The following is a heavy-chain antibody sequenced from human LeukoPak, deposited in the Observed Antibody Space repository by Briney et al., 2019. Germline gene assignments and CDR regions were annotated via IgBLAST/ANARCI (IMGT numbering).Heavy chain of an antibody. J-gene: IGHJ3*02. Sequence: ASVKVSCKASGYPFTSYDINWVRQATGQGLEWMGWMNPKSGYTGSAQKFQGRVTITRDTSISTVYMELSSLTSEDMAVYYCARVWGSVDMWGQGTMVTVSS. CDR2: MNPKSGYT. CDR3: ARVWGSVDM. V-gene: IGHV1-8*02. D-gene: IGHD7-27*01. CDR1: GYPFTSYD.